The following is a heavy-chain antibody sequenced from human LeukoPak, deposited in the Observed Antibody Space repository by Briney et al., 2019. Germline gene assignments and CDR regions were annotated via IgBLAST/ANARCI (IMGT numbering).Heavy chain of an antibody. Sequence: SVKVSCKASGYTFTGYYMHWVRQAPGQGLEWMGWINPNSGGTNYAQKFQGRVTTTRDTSISTAYMELSRLRSDDTAVYYCASSIAVAGTGFDYWGQGTLVTVSS. CDR3: ASSIAVAGTGFDY. CDR1: GYTFTGYY. D-gene: IGHD6-19*01. V-gene: IGHV1-2*02. CDR2: INPNSGGT. J-gene: IGHJ4*02.